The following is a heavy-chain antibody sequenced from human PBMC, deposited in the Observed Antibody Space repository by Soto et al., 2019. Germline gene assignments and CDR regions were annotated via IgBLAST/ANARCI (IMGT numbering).Heavy chain of an antibody. V-gene: IGHV1-69*19. Sequence: QVQLVQSGAEMKKPGSSVKVSCQSSGGTFNTYAMNWVRQAPGQGPEWMGDISPMFGAANYAPKFQGRVTITADESTGTSYMQFSSVTSEDTALYFCAREVQVHTPAFVYWGQGTLVTVSS. J-gene: IGHJ4*02. D-gene: IGHD3-10*01. CDR2: ISPMFGAA. CDR3: AREVQVHTPAFVY. CDR1: GGTFNTYA.